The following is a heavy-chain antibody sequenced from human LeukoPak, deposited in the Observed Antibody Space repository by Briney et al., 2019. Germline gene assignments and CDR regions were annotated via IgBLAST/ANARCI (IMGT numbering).Heavy chain of an antibody. V-gene: IGHV4-34*01. Sequence: SETLSLTCAVYGGSFSGYYWSWIRQPPGKGLEWIGEINHSGSTNYNPSLESRVTISVDTSKNQFSLKLSSVTAADTAVYYCARSVAGSPAFDIWGQGTMVTVSS. CDR3: ARSVAGSPAFDI. J-gene: IGHJ3*02. CDR2: INHSGST. D-gene: IGHD6-19*01. CDR1: GGSFSGYY.